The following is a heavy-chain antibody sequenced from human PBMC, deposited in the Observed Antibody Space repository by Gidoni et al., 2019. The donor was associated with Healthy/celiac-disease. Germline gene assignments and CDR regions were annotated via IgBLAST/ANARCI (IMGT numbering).Heavy chain of an antibody. Sequence: QVQLQESGPGLVKPSQTLSLTCTVSGGSISRGGYYWSWIRQHPGKGLEWIGYIYYSGSTYYNPSLKSRVTISVDTSKNQFSLKLSSVTAADTAVYYCARFYQLLIVGNWFDPWGQGTLVTVSS. D-gene: IGHD2-2*01. CDR3: ARFYQLLIVGNWFDP. J-gene: IGHJ5*02. CDR2: IYYSGST. V-gene: IGHV4-31*03. CDR1: GGSISRGGYY.